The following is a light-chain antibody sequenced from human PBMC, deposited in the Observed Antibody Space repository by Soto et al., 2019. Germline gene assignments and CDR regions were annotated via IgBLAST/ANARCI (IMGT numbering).Light chain of an antibody. CDR3: QQYNAFSSGT. J-gene: IGKJ2*01. Sequence: DIQMTQSPSTLSAAVGDRVTITCRASQSISYWLAWYQQKPGKAPKLLIFDGATLQSGVPSRFSGSGSGTDFTLTISSLQPDDFATYYCQQYNAFSSGTFGQGTKLQIK. CDR2: DGA. V-gene: IGKV1-5*01. CDR1: QSISYW.